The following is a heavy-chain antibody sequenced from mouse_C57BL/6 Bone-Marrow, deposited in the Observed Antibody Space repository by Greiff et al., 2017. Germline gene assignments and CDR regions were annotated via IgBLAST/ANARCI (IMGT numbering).Heavy chain of an antibody. D-gene: IGHD1-1*01. CDR1: GYTFTSYW. J-gene: IGHJ1*03. CDR3: ARYPITTVPYVDV. Sequence: QVQLQQPGAELVKPGASVKLSCKASGYTFTSYWMHWVKQRPGRGLEWIGRIDPNSGGTKYNEKFKSKATLTVDKPSSTAYIQLSSLTTEDSAVYDGARYPITTVPYVDVWGTGTTVTVSS. CDR2: IDPNSGGT. V-gene: IGHV1-72*01.